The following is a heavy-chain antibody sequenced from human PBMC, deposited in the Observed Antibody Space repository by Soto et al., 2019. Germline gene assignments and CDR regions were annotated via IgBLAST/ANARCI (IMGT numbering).Heavy chain of an antibody. CDR3: ARMTVPAAKNAFDI. J-gene: IGHJ3*02. CDR1: GGSISSYY. Sequence: SETLSLTCTVSGGSISSYYWSWIRQPAGKGLEWIGRIYTSGSANYNPSLKSRVTMSVDTSKNQFSLKLSSVTAADTAVYYCARMTVPAAKNAFDIWGQGTMVTVSS. D-gene: IGHD2-2*01. V-gene: IGHV4-4*07. CDR2: IYTSGSA.